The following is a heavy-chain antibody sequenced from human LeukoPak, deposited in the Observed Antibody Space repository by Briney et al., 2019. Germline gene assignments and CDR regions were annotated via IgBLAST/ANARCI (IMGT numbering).Heavy chain of an antibody. J-gene: IGHJ6*03. CDR3: ARVRTLNAGPQYYDFWSGYYMYYYYYMDV. V-gene: IGHV4-39*07. CDR2: IYYSGST. CDR1: GGSISSSSYY. Sequence: TSETLSLTCTVSGGSISSSSYYWGWIRQPPGKGLEWIGSIYYSGSTYYNPSLKSRVTISVDTSKNQFSLKLSSVTAADTAVYYCARVRTLNAGPQYYDFWSGYYMYYYYYMDVWGKGTTVTVSS. D-gene: IGHD3-3*01.